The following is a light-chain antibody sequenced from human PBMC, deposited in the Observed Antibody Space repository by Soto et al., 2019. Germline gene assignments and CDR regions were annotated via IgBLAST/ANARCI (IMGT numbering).Light chain of an antibody. CDR3: QQYGSSGT. J-gene: IGKJ1*01. Sequence: VMTQSPSTQSVSPGGRPTLSCRASQSVSSNLAWYQQQPGQAPRLLIYDASNRATGIPARFSGSGSGTDFTLTISRLEPEDFAVYYCQQYGSSGTFGQGTKVDIK. CDR1: QSVSSN. CDR2: DAS. V-gene: IGKV3-20*01.